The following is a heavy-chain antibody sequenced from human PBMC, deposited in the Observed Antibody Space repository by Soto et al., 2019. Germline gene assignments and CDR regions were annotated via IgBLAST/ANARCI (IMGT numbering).Heavy chain of an antibody. Sequence: ASVKVSCKASGYTFTYYYMHWVRQAPGQGLEWMGIINPSGGSTSYAQKFQGRVTMTRDTSTSTVYMELSSLRSEDTAVYYCARDDLLTTPQSGYGMDVWGQGTTVTVSS. V-gene: IGHV1-46*01. CDR2: INPSGGST. CDR3: ARDDLLTTPQSGYGMDV. D-gene: IGHD4-17*01. J-gene: IGHJ6*02. CDR1: GYTFTYYY.